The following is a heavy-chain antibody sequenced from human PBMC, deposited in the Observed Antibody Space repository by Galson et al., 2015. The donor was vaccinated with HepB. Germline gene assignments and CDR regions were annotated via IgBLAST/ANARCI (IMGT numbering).Heavy chain of an antibody. Sequence: SLRLSCAASGFTFSTYAMTWVRQAPGKGLEWVSGTSGSGGSTYYADSVKGRFTMSRDNSKNTLYLQMNSLRAEDTAVYYCARGGASGSYEYWGAFDIWGQGTMVTVSS. CDR1: GFTFSTYA. V-gene: IGHV3-23*01. D-gene: IGHD3-10*01. J-gene: IGHJ3*02. CDR3: ARGGASGSYEYWGAFDI. CDR2: TSGSGGST.